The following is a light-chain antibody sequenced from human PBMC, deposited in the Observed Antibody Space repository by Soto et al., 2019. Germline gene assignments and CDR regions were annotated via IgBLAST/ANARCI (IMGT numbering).Light chain of an antibody. J-gene: IGLJ1*01. CDR1: TSDIGAYDY. CDR3: SSYTSSSTLYV. CDR2: EVS. Sequence: QSALAQPASVSGSPGQSITIPCTGTTSDIGAYDYVSWYQQHPGKVPRLIIYEVSNRPSGVSNRFSGSKSGNTASLTISGLQAEDEADYYCSSYTSSSTLYVFGTGTKVTVL. V-gene: IGLV2-14*01.